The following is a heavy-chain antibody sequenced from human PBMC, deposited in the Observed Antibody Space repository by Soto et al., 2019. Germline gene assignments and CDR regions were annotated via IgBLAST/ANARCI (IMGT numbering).Heavy chain of an antibody. CDR3: ARVSDYYDSSVHDAFDI. V-gene: IGHV3-21*01. D-gene: IGHD3-22*01. J-gene: IGHJ3*02. Sequence: PRLSCAASGFTFSSYSMNWVRQAPGKGLEWVSSISSSSSYIYYADSVKGRFTISRDNAKNSLYLQMNSLRAEDTAVYYCARVSDYYDSSVHDAFDIWGQGTMVTVSS. CDR2: ISSSSSYI. CDR1: GFTFSSYS.